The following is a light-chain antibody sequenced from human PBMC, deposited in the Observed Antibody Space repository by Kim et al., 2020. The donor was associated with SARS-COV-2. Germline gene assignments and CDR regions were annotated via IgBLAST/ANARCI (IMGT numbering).Light chain of an antibody. V-gene: IGLV3-1*01. CDR2: QDS. J-gene: IGLJ2*01. CDR3: RAWDSSLVV. CDR1: KLGDKY. Sequence: SYELTQPPSVSVSPGQTASITCSGDKLGDKYACWYQQKPGQSPVLVIYQDSKRPSGIPERFSGSNSGNTATLTISGTQAMDEADYYCRAWDSSLVVFGGGTKLTVL.